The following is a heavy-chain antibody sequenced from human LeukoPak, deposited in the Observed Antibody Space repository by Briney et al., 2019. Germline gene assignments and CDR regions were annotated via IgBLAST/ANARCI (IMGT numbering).Heavy chain of an antibody. CDR1: GYSISSGYY. D-gene: IGHD3-3*01. Sequence: SETLSLTCTVSGYSISSGYYWGWIRQPPGKGLEWIGSIYHSGSTYYNPSLKSRVTISVDTSKNQCSLKLSSVTAADTAVYYCAREEYYDFWSGYYWGYFDYWGQGTLVTVSS. CDR3: AREEYYDFWSGYYWGYFDY. CDR2: IYHSGST. J-gene: IGHJ4*02. V-gene: IGHV4-38-2*02.